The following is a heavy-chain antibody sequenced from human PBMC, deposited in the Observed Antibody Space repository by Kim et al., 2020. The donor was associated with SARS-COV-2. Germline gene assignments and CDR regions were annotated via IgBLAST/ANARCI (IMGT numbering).Heavy chain of an antibody. D-gene: IGHD1-7*01. CDR2: IWYDGSNK. CDR3: ARGELLNDSPYY. V-gene: IGHV3-33*01. J-gene: IGHJ4*02. Sequence: GGSLRLSCAASGFTFSSYGMHWVRQAPGKGLEWVAVIWYDGSNKYYADSVKGRFTISRDNSKNTLYLQMNSLRAEDTAVYYCARGELLNDSPYYWGQGTLVTVSS. CDR1: GFTFSSYG.